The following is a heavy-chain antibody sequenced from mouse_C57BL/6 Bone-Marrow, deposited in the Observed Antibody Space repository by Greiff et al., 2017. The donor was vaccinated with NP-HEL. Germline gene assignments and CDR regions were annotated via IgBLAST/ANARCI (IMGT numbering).Heavy chain of an antibody. Sequence: QVQLQQSGAELVKPGASVKLSCKASGYTFTSYWMHWVKQRPGQGLEWIGMIHPNSGSTNYNEKFKSKATLTVDKSSSTAYMQLSSLTSEDSAVYYCAREGSNYVDYWGQGTTLTVSS. V-gene: IGHV1-64*01. CDR1: GYTFTSYW. CDR2: IHPNSGST. J-gene: IGHJ2*01. D-gene: IGHD1-1*01. CDR3: AREGSNYVDY.